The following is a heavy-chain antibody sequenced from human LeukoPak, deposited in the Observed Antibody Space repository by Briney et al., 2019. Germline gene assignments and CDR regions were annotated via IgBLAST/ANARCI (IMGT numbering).Heavy chain of an antibody. V-gene: IGHV1-24*01. CDR3: ARGRARITMVRGVIPSWFDP. Sequence: ASVKVSCKVSGYTLTELSMHWVRQAPGKGLEWMGGFDPEDGETIYAQKFQGRVTMTEDTSTDTAYMELSSLRSEDTAVYYCARGRARITMVRGVIPSWFDPWGQGTLVTVSS. J-gene: IGHJ5*02. CDR1: GYTLTELS. D-gene: IGHD3-10*01. CDR2: FDPEDGET.